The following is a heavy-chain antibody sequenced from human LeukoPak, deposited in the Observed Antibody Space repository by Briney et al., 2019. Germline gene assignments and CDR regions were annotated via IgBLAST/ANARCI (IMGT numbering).Heavy chain of an antibody. CDR3: ARTDYYDSSGYPSASYAFDI. D-gene: IGHD3-22*01. V-gene: IGHV1-8*01. CDR1: GYTFTSYD. Sequence: ASVKVSCKASGYTFTSYDINWVRQATGQGLEWMGWMNPNSGNTGYAQKFQGRVTMTRNTSISTAYMELSSLRSEDTAVYYCARTDYYDSSGYPSASYAFDIWGQGTMVTVSS. CDR2: MNPNSGNT. J-gene: IGHJ3*02.